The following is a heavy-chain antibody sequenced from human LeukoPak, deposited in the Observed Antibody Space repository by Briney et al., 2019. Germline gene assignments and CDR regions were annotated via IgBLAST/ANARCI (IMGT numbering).Heavy chain of an antibody. CDR1: GFIFRSHG. J-gene: IGHJ6*02. Sequence: GGSLKLSCAASGFIFRSHGMNWVRQAPGKGLEWVAGISPDEKKYYVDAVKGRFTISRDNSKNTLYLQMNSLRVEDTAMYYCARDLSYFSFDDWGQGTTVTVSS. CDR3: ARDLSYFSFDD. V-gene: IGHV3-33*01. CDR2: ISPDEKK. D-gene: IGHD2-21*01.